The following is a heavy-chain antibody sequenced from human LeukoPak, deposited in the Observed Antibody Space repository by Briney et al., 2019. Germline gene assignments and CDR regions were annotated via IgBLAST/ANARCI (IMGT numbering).Heavy chain of an antibody. D-gene: IGHD5-18*01. CDR3: AKDLGDTAMVILDY. Sequence: GRSPRLSCAASGFTFSSYGMHWVRQAPGKGLEWVAVISYDGSNKYYADSVKGRFTISRDNSKNTLYLQMNSLRAEDTAVYYCAKDLGDTAMVILDYWGQGTLVTVSS. V-gene: IGHV3-30*18. J-gene: IGHJ4*02. CDR2: ISYDGSNK. CDR1: GFTFSSYG.